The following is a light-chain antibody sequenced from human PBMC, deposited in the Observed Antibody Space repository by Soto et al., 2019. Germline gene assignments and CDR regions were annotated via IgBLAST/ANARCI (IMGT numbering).Light chain of an antibody. Sequence: QSALTQPASVSGSLGQSITISCTGTSRDVGNYNYDSWYQHQTGRAPKLVIYDVNNRPAGISNRFSGSKSDNTASLIIFGLQAEDEAYYYCSSYTSSSNLIFGGGTKLTVL. CDR2: DVN. CDR3: SSYTSSSNLI. CDR1: SRDVGNYNY. J-gene: IGLJ2*01. V-gene: IGLV2-14*03.